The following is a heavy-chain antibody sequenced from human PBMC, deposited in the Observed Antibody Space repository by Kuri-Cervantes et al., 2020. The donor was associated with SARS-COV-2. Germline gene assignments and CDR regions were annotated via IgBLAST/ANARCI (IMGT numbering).Heavy chain of an antibody. D-gene: IGHD2-15*01. CDR1: GFTFSSYW. CDR2: IKRDGSEK. J-gene: IGHJ4*02. Sequence: GESLKISCASSGFTFSSYWMSWGRQAPGKGREWVANIKRDGSEKYYVDSVKGRFTISRDTAKNTLYLQMNSLRAEDTAVYYCAKDQHGIVVVVAAIDDWGQGTLVTVSS. CDR3: AKDQHGIVVVVAAIDD. V-gene: IGHV3-7*01.